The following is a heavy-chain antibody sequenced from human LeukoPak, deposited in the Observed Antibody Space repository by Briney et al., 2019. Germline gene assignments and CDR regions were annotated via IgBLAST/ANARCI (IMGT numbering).Heavy chain of an antibody. J-gene: IGHJ4*02. CDR2: IIPIFCTA. D-gene: IGHD2-21*01. V-gene: IGHV1-69*13. CDR1: GGTFSSYA. CDR3: ARVGEFPLYYFDY. Sequence: ASVKVSCKASGGTFSSYAISWVRQAPGQGLEGMGGIIPIFCTANYAQKFQGRVTITADESTSTAYMELSSLRSEDTAVYYCARVGEFPLYYFDYWGQGTLVTVSS.